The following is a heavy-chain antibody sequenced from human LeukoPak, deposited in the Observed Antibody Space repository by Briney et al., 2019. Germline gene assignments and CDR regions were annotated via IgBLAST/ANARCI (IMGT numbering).Heavy chain of an antibody. CDR3: ARVSGYCSGGSCYDWFDP. CDR2: IYTSGST. J-gene: IGHJ5*02. V-gene: IGHV4-4*07. D-gene: IGHD2-15*01. Sequence: KASETLSLTCTVSGGSISSYYWSWIRQPAGKGLEWIGRIYTSGSTNYNPSLKSRVTMSVDTSKNQFSLKLSSVTAADTAVYYCARVSGYCSGGSCYDWFDPWGQGTLVTVSS. CDR1: GGSISSYY.